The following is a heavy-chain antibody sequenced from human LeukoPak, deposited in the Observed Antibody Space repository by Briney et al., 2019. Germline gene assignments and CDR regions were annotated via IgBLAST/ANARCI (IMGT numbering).Heavy chain of an antibody. V-gene: IGHV1-8*01. CDR1: GYTFTNYD. J-gene: IGHJ6*03. CDR3: AREAEAFDWFQPRYYYYYYMDV. D-gene: IGHD3-9*01. Sequence: ASVKVSCKASGYTFTNYDINWVRQATGQGLEWMGWMNPNSGNTGYAQKFQGRVTMTRNTSISTAYMELSSLRSEDTAVYYCAREAEAFDWFQPRYYYYYYMDVWGKGTTVTISS. CDR2: MNPNSGNT.